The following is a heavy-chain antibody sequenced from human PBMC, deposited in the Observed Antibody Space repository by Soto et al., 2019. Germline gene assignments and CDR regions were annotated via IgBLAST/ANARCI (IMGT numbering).Heavy chain of an antibody. CDR3: ARGYTGYCSGGTCYWFDP. J-gene: IGHJ5*02. CDR1: GFSFSSYS. Sequence: EVQLVESGGGLVKPGGSLRLSCAASGFSFSSYSMNWVRQAPGKGLEWVSSISSSASHINYADSVKGRVTISRDNAKKSLDLQMNSLRAEDTAVYYCARGYTGYCSGGTCYWFDPWGQGTLVTVSS. V-gene: IGHV3-21*01. CDR2: ISSSASHI. D-gene: IGHD2-15*01.